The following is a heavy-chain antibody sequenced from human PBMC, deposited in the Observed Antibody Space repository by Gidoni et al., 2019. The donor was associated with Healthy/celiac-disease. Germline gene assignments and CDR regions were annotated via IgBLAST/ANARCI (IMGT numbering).Heavy chain of an antibody. D-gene: IGHD2-15*01. CDR1: GLPFTSYG. J-gene: IGHJ4*02. Sequence: VQLVQSGAEVKQPGASVQVSFTASGLPFTSYGISWVRQGPGQGLEWMGWISAYNGNTNYAQKLQGRGTMTTDTSTSTAYMELRSLRSDDTAVYYCARDRGGGSSYFDYWGQGTLVTVSS. V-gene: IGHV1-18*04. CDR2: ISAYNGNT. CDR3: ARDRGGGSSYFDY.